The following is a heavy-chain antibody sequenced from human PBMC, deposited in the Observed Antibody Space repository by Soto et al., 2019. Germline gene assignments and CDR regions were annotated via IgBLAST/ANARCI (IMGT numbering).Heavy chain of an antibody. CDR3: AKDKVGGTYFSGLDY. V-gene: IGHV3-9*01. CDR2: ITRDSGNK. CDR1: GFWFFVHA. D-gene: IGHD1-26*01. Sequence: SLRLSCDASGFWFFVHAIHFFRQSPWKGLEWVSGITRDSGNKGYADSVKGRFIVSRDNAKNSLYLQMNSLRPDDTALYYCAKDKVGGTYFSGLDYWGQGALVTVSS. J-gene: IGHJ4*02.